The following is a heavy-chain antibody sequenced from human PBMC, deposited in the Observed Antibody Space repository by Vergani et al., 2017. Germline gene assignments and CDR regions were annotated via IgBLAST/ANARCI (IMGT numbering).Heavy chain of an antibody. CDR3: ARQRRDVFCTNGVCPLGY. V-gene: IGHV3-21*01. CDR2: MSSSSSYI. Sequence: EVQLVESGGGLVKPGGSLRLSCAASGFTFSSYSMNWVRQAPGKGLEWVSSMSSSSSYIYYADSVKGRFTISRDNAKNSLHLQMNNLRAEDTAVYYCARQRRDVFCTNGVCPLGYWGQGALVTVSS. J-gene: IGHJ4*02. D-gene: IGHD2-8*01. CDR1: GFTFSSYS.